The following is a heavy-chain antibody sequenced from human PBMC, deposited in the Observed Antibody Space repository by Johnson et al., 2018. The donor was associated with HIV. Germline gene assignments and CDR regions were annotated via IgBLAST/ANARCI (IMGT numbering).Heavy chain of an antibody. J-gene: IGHJ3*02. V-gene: IGHV3-20*04. D-gene: IGHD3-22*01. Sequence: VQLVESGGGVVRPGGSLRLSCAASGFTFDDYGMSWVRQAPVKGLEWVAGINWDGGSTGYADSVKGRITISRDNAKNSLYLQMNSLRAEDTALYYCARRSGITMISGDAFDIWGQGTMVTVSS. CDR2: INWDGGST. CDR3: ARRSGITMISGDAFDI. CDR1: GFTFDDYG.